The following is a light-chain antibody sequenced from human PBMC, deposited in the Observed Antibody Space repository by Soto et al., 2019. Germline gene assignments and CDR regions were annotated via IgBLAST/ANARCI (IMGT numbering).Light chain of an antibody. J-gene: IGLJ2*01. CDR3: VLYMGSGSEVV. CDR2: STN. CDR1: SGSVSTSYY. Sequence: QTVVTQEPSFSVSPGGTVTLTCGLSSGSVSTSYYPSWYQQTPGQAPRTLIYSTNNRSSGVPDRFSGSILGNKAALTITGAHADDEADYYCVLYMGSGSEVVFGGGTKLTVL. V-gene: IGLV8-61*01.